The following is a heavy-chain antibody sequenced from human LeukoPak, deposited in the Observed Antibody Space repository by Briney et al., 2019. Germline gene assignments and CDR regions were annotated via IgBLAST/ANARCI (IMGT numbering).Heavy chain of an antibody. CDR3: AREIEQLWSRPLDY. D-gene: IGHD5-18*01. J-gene: IGHJ4*02. CDR2: I. V-gene: IGHV3-21*01. Sequence: GGSLRLSCVASGFTFSTYSMNWVRQAPGKGLEWVSTIEGRFTISRDNAKNSLYLQMNSLRAEDTAVYYCAREIEQLWSRPLDYWGQGTLVTVSS. CDR1: GFTFSTYS.